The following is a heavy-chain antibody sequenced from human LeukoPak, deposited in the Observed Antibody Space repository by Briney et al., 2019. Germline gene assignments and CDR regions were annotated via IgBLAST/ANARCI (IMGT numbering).Heavy chain of an antibody. J-gene: IGHJ3*02. CDR2: ISYDGSNK. Sequence: GGSLRLSCAASGFTFSSYAMHWVRQAPGKGLEWVAVISYDGSNKYYADSVKGRFTISRDNAKNSLYLQMNSLRAEDTAVYYCARGGPVPRITIFGVVFDGFDIWGQGTMVTVSS. D-gene: IGHD3-3*01. V-gene: IGHV3-30*04. CDR1: GFTFSSYA. CDR3: ARGGPVPRITIFGVVFDGFDI.